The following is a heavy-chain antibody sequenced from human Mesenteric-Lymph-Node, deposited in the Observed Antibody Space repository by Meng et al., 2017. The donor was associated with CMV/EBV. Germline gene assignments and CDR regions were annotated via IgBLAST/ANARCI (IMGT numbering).Heavy chain of an antibody. CDR1: GSINKSSYD. V-gene: IGHV4-39*01. D-gene: IGHD2-8*02. Sequence: GSINKSSYDWGWIRQLPGKGLEWIGSISYTGDTSSNPSLKSRVTMSVDTSKDQFSLKLRSVTAADTAVYFCARHWYRYDGGVKGWFGPWGQGTLAPSPQ. CDR2: ISYTGDT. J-gene: IGHJ5*02. CDR3: ARHWYRYDGGVKGWFGP.